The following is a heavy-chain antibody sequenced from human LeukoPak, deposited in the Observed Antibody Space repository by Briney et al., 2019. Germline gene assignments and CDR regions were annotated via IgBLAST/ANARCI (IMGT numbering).Heavy chain of an antibody. V-gene: IGHV3-48*04. D-gene: IGHD2-15*01. CDR2: ISSSSRTR. CDR1: GFNFSTYN. J-gene: IGHJ4*02. Sequence: EGSLRLSCAASGFNFSTYNVNWVRQAPGKGLDWVSYISSSSRTRYYADSVKGRFTISRDNAKDSLYLQMNSLRAEDTAVYYCVRESIGFDYWGQGTLVTVSS. CDR3: VRESIGFDY.